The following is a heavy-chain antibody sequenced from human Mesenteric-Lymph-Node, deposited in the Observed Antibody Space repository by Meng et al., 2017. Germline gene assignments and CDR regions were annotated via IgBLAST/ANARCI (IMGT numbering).Heavy chain of an antibody. V-gene: IGHV5-51*01. Sequence: GESLKISCKGSGYSFTSYWIACVRQMPGKGLEWMGIIYPGDSDTRYSPSFQGQVTISADKSISTAYLQWSSLKASDTAMYYCARLASSSSWYREYEYFQHWGQGTLVTVSS. D-gene: IGHD6-13*01. CDR2: IYPGDSDT. CDR1: GYSFTSYW. J-gene: IGHJ1*01. CDR3: ARLASSSSWYREYEYFQH.